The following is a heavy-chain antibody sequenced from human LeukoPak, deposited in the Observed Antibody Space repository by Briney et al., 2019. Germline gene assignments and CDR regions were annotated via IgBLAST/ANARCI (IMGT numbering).Heavy chain of an antibody. CDR1: GGSISSGGYY. CDR2: IFYSGNT. CDR3: ARLGGYSYGSSYYFDY. J-gene: IGHJ4*02. Sequence: SETLSLTCTVSGGSISSGGYYWGWIRQPPGKGLEWIGNIFYSGNTYYNPSLKSRVTISVDTSKNQFSLRLSSVTAADTAVYYCARLGGYSYGSSYYFDYWGQGTLVTVSS. V-gene: IGHV4-39*01. D-gene: IGHD5-18*01.